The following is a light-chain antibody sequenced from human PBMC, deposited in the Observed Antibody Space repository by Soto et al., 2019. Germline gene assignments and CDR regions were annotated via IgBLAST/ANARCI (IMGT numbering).Light chain of an antibody. V-gene: IGKV3-20*01. CDR3: QKYGSSPIT. J-gene: IGKJ5*01. CDR2: DAS. Sequence: ESVLPQSPGTLSLSPVERETLSCRTSLSVSVYLDWYQQKPGQAPRLLISDASNRATGIPARFSGSGSGTEFTLTISSLQSEDFAVYYCQKYGSSPITFGKGPRREIK. CDR1: LSVSVY.